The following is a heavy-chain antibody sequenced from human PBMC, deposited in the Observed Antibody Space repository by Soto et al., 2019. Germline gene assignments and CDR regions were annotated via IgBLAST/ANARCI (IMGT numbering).Heavy chain of an antibody. CDR3: ANATRFYWYHMDV. CDR2: VSYDGTEK. D-gene: IGHD2-8*02. J-gene: IGHJ6*02. Sequence: QVHLVESGGGVVQPGRSLSLSCAASGFSFNNNGMHWDRQAPGRGLEWLAAVSYDGTEKYYADSVKGRFTISRDNSDNTLFLPLNRLRAEDTAVYYCANATRFYWYHMDVWGQGTTVTVSS. CDR1: GFSFNNNG. V-gene: IGHV3-30*18.